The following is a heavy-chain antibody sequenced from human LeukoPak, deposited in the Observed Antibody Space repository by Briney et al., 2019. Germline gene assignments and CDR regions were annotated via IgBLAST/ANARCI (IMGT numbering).Heavy chain of an antibody. CDR3: ARDAGDYYGMDV. CDR1: GFTFSRYW. Sequence: GGSLRLSCAASGFTFSRYWMHWVRQAPGTGLVWVSRSNSDRTTTNYAASVKGRFTISRDNPKNTLYLQMNSLRAEDTAVYYCARDAGDYYGMDVWGQGTTVTVSS. CDR2: SNSDRTTT. V-gene: IGHV3-74*01. J-gene: IGHJ6*02.